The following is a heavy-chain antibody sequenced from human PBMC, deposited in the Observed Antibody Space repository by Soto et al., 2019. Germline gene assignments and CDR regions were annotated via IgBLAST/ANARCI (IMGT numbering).Heavy chain of an antibody. CDR2: IYPGDSDT. CDR1: GYSFASYW. J-gene: IGHJ4*02. Sequence: PGESLKISCQGSGYSFASYWIGWVRQVPGKGLEWMGIIYPGDSDTRYSPSFQGQVTISADKSISTAYLQWTSLKASDTAMYYCARVSLEYSSSSIDYWGQGTPVTVSS. D-gene: IGHD6-6*01. CDR3: ARVSLEYSSSSIDY. V-gene: IGHV5-51*01.